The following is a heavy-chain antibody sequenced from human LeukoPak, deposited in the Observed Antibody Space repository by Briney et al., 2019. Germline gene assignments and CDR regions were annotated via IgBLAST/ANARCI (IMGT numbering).Heavy chain of an antibody. CDR2: VSVSGDIS. D-gene: IGHD4-11*01. J-gene: IGHJ4*02. Sequence: SGGSLRLSCAASGXTFSSFAVSWVRQAPEKGLEWVSAVSVSGDISYYADSVKGRFTISRDNSKNTLYLQMNSLRAEDTALYYCAKRSRTVTTIDSWGRGTLVTVSS. V-gene: IGHV3-23*01. CDR1: GXTFSSFA. CDR3: AKRSRTVTTIDS.